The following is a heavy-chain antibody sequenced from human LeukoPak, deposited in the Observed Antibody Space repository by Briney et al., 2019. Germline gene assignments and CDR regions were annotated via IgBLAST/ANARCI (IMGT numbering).Heavy chain of an antibody. V-gene: IGHV1-18*01. D-gene: IGHD2-2*01. CDR1: GYTFTSYG. J-gene: IGHJ5*02. CDR3: ARAVRYCSSTSCYPSRWLDP. Sequence: ASVKVSCKASGYTFTSYGISWVRQAPGEGLEWMGWTSAYNGNTNYAQKLQGRVTMTTDTSTSTAYMELRSLRSDDTAVYYCARAVRYCSSTSCYPSRWLDPWGQGTLVTVSS. CDR2: TSAYNGNT.